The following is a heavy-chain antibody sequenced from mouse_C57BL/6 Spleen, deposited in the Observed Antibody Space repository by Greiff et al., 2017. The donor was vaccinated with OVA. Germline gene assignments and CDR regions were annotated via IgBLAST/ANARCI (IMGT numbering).Heavy chain of an antibody. CDR3: ANYDYDEGFAY. D-gene: IGHD2-4*01. Sequence: EVKLMESGPELVKPGASVKISCKASGYSFTGYYMHWVKQSSEKSLEWIGEINPSTGGTSYNQKFKGKATLTVDKSSSTAYMQLKSLTSEDSAVYYCANYDYDEGFAYWGQGTLVTVSA. V-gene: IGHV1-43*01. CDR1: GYSFTGYY. J-gene: IGHJ3*01. CDR2: INPSTGGT.